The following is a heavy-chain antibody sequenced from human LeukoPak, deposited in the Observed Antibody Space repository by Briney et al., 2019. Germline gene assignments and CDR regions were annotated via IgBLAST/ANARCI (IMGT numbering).Heavy chain of an antibody. CDR3: ARAYHYESSGYYSPKHFDY. CDR2: IIPVFGTA. V-gene: IGHV1-69*06. CDR1: GDTFSSYT. J-gene: IGHJ4*02. D-gene: IGHD3-22*01. Sequence: ASVKVSCKTSGDTFSSYTVGWVRQAPGQGLEWMGGIIPVFGTANYAQKFQGRLTLTADKSTSTGYMELRSLRYEDTAVYYCARAYHYESSGYYSPKHFDYWGQGTLVTVSS.